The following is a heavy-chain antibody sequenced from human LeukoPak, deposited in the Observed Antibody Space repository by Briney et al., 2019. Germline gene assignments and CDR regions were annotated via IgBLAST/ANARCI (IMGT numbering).Heavy chain of an antibody. J-gene: IGHJ4*02. CDR2: IYSDNT. Sequence: GGSLRLSCTVSGFTVSSNSMSWVRQAPGKGLEWVSFIYSDNTHYSDSVKGRFTISRDNSKNTLYLQMNSLRAEDTALYYCAKDIGNYYDSSGYFGYWGQGTLVTVSS. CDR3: AKDIGNYYDSSGYFGY. CDR1: GFTVSSNS. D-gene: IGHD3-22*01. V-gene: IGHV3-53*05.